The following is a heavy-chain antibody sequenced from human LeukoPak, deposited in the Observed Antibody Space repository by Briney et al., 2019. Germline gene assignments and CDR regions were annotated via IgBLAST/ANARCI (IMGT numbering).Heavy chain of an antibody. CDR3: AREPLGDYDILTGYYRPYYFDY. CDR2: IYYSGST. J-gene: IGHJ4*02. D-gene: IGHD3-9*01. Sequence: SQTLSLTCTVSGGSISSGDYYWSWLRQPPGKGLEWIGYIYYSGSTHYNPSLKSRFTISVDTSKNQFSLKLSSVTAADTAVYYCAREPLGDYDILTGYYRPYYFDYWGQGTLVAVSS. CDR1: GGSISSGDYY. V-gene: IGHV4-30-4*01.